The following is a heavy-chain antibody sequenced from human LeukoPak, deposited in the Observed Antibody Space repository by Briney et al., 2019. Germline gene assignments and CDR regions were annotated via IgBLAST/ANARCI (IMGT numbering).Heavy chain of an antibody. CDR3: ARDEAAAGTDWFDP. CDR2: INPSGGST. D-gene: IGHD6-13*01. CDR1: GYIFNSQG. Sequence: ASVKVSCKASGYIFNSQGMNWVRQAPGQGLEWMGIINPSGGSTSYAQKFQGRVTMTRDTSTSTVYMELSSLRSEDTAVYYCARDEAAAGTDWFDPWGQGTLVTVSS. V-gene: IGHV1-46*02. J-gene: IGHJ5*02.